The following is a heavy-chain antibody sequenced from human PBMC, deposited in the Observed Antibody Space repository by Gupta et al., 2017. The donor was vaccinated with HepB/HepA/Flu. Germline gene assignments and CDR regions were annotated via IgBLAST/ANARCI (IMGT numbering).Heavy chain of an antibody. CDR1: GFTFPHNG. J-gene: IGHJ2*01. CDR3: ARDQKSWYFDL. V-gene: IGHV3-33*01. Sequence: QVHLVASGGGVVPPGGSLRLSCSASGFTFPHNGMHWVRQAPGKVLEWVAVIFNDGNKRYYVDSVKGRFTISKDNSKNTLYLQMNSLRADDTAVYHGARDQKSWYFDLWGRGTLVTVAS. CDR2: IFNDGNKR.